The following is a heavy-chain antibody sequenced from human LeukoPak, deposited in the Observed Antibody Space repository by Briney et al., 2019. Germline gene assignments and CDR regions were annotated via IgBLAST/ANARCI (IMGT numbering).Heavy chain of an antibody. CDR2: ISGDSGST. D-gene: IGHD5-18*01. CDR1: GFTFSSYA. J-gene: IGHJ6*02. V-gene: IGHV3-43*02. Sequence: PGGSLRLSCSASGFTFSSYAMSWVRQAPGKGLEWVSLISGDSGSTYYADSVKGRFTISRDNSKNSLYLQMNSLRNDDTALYYCAKDTEGYTYGYYYYGMDVWGQGTTVTVSS. CDR3: AKDTEGYTYGYYYYGMDV.